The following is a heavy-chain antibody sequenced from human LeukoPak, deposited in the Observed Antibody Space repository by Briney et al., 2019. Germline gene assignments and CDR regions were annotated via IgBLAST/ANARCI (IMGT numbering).Heavy chain of an antibody. CDR2: INHSGST. CDR1: GGSFSGYY. J-gene: IGHJ4*02. D-gene: IGHD2-2*01. CDR3: ARRPAAARWKGIDY. V-gene: IGHV4-34*01. Sequence: SETLSLTCAVYGGSFSGYYWRWIRQPPGKGLEWIGEINHSGSTNYNPSLKSRVTISVDTSKNQFSLKLSSVTAADTAVYYCARRPAAARWKGIDYWGQGTLVTVSS.